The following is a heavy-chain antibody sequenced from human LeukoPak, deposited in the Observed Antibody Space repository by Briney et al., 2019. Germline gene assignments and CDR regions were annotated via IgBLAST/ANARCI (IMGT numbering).Heavy chain of an antibody. Sequence: GGSLRLSCAASGFTFSSYVMSWVRQAPGKGLEWVSAISGSGSSTYYADSVKGRFTISRDNSKNTLYLQMNSLRAEDTAVYYCAEGTSGWYGNAFDIWGQGTMVTVSS. J-gene: IGHJ3*02. CDR3: AEGTSGWYGNAFDI. D-gene: IGHD6-19*01. V-gene: IGHV3-23*01. CDR2: ISGSGSST. CDR1: GFTFSSYV.